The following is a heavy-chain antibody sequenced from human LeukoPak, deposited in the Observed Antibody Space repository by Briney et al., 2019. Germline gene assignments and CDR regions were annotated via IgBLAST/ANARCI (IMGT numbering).Heavy chain of an antibody. J-gene: IGHJ4*02. Sequence: PSETLSLTCAVYGGSFSGYYWSSIRQPPGKGLEWIGEINHSGSTNYNPSLKSRVTISVDTSKNQFSLKLSSVTAADTAVYYCARGREELVVPAYYFDYWGQGTLVTVSS. CDR1: GGSFSGYY. CDR3: ARGREELVVPAYYFDY. V-gene: IGHV4-34*01. CDR2: INHSGST. D-gene: IGHD2-2*01.